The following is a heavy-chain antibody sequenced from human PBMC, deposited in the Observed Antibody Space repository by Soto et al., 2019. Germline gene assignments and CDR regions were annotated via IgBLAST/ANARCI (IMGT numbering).Heavy chain of an antibody. CDR3: ARVGGHYGDYFWFDT. CDR2: IYHSGST. V-gene: IGHV4-38-2*01. CDR1: GYSISSGYY. Sequence: SETLSLTCAVSGYSISSGYYWGWIRQPPGKGLEWIGSIYHSGSTYYNPSLKSRVTISVDTSKNQFSLKLSSVTAADTAVYYCARVGGHYGDYFWFDTWGQGTLVTVSS. J-gene: IGHJ5*02. D-gene: IGHD4-17*01.